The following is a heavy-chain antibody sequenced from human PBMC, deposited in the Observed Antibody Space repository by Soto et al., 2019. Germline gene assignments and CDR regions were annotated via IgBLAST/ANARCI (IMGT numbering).Heavy chain of an antibody. CDR3: ARNYHDAFAI. D-gene: IGHD3-10*01. J-gene: IGHJ3*02. CDR1: GFTFSSYA. CDR2: ISYDGSNK. Sequence: QVQLVESGGGVVQPGRSLRLSCAASGFTFSSYAMHWVRQAPGKGLVWVAVISYDGSNKYYADSVKGRFTISRDNSKNTLYLQMTSLRAEDTAVYYCARNYHDAFAIWGQGTMVTVSS. V-gene: IGHV3-30-3*01.